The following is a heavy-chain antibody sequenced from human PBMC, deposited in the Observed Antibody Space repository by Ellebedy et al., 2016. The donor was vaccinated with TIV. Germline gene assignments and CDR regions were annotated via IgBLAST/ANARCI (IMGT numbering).Heavy chain of an antibody. V-gene: IGHV1-18*04. CDR1: GYTFTSYG. CDR3: ARTGARSGWNWFDP. J-gene: IGHJ5*02. CDR2: ISAYNGNT. Sequence: ASVKVSCXASGYTFTSYGISWVRQAPGQGLEWMGWISAYNGNTNYAQKLQGRVTMTTDTSTSTAYMELRSLRSDDTAVYYCARTGARSGWNWFDPWGQGTLVTVSS. D-gene: IGHD6-19*01.